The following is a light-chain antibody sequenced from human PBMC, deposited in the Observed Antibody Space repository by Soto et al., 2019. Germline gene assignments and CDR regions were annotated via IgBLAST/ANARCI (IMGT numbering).Light chain of an antibody. J-gene: IGKJ2*01. CDR3: HQYGSLYT. V-gene: IGKV3-20*01. CDR2: GAS. CDR1: QSVSSSY. Sequence: EIVLTQSPGTLSLSPGERATLSCRASQSVSSSYLAWYQQKPGQAPRLLIYGASSRATGIPYRFSGSGSGTDFTLTISRLEPEYFAVYYCHQYGSLYTFGQGTKVEIK.